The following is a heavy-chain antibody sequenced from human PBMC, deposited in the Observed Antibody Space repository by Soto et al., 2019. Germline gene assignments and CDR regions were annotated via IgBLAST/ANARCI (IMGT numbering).Heavy chain of an antibody. CDR2: IIPIFGTA. J-gene: IGHJ6*02. CDR1: GGTFSSYA. V-gene: IGHV1-69*13. Sequence: SVKVSCKASGGTFSSYAISWVRQAPGQGLEWMGGIIPIFGTANYAQKFQGRVTITADESTRTAYMELSSLRSEETAVYYCARDLRKLEPHYYYYAMDVWGQGTMVTVSS. CDR3: ARDLRKLEPHYYYYAMDV. D-gene: IGHD1-26*01.